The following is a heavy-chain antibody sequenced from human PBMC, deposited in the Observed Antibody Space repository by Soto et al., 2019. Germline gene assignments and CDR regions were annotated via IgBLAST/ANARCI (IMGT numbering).Heavy chain of an antibody. Sequence: QVQLVQSGAEVKKPGSSVKVSCKASGGTFSSYAISWVRQAPGQGLEWMGGIIPIFGTANYAQKFQGRVTITADESTITAYMELSSLRSEDTAVYYCARERKDSSGWYEKQFDYWGQGTLVTVSS. V-gene: IGHV1-69*01. CDR3: ARERKDSSGWYEKQFDY. J-gene: IGHJ4*02. CDR2: IIPIFGTA. CDR1: GGTFSSYA. D-gene: IGHD6-19*01.